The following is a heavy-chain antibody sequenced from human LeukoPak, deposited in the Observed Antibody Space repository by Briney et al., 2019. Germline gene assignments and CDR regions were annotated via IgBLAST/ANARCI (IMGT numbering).Heavy chain of an antibody. Sequence: PSETLSLTCAVYGGSFSGYYWSGIRQPPGKGLEWIGEINHSGSTNYNPSLKSRVTISVDTSKNQFSLKLSYVTAADTAVYYCARVVLSSSSRRNYYYYYMDVWGKGTTVTVSS. CDR1: GGSFSGYY. V-gene: IGHV4-34*01. D-gene: IGHD6-6*01. J-gene: IGHJ6*03. CDR3: ARVVLSSSSRRNYYYYYMDV. CDR2: INHSGST.